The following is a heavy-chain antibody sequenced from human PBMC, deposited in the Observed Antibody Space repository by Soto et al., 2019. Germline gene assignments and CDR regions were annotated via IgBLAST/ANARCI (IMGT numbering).Heavy chain of an antibody. Sequence: SETLSLTCTVSGGSISSGGYYWSWIHQHPGKGLEWIGYIYYSGSTYYNPSLKSRVTISVDTSKNQFSLKLSSVTAADTAVYYCARAPRDFWSGYYTLCYFDYWGQGTLVTVSS. V-gene: IGHV4-31*03. CDR2: IYYSGST. CDR3: ARAPRDFWSGYYTLCYFDY. J-gene: IGHJ4*02. CDR1: GGSISSGGYY. D-gene: IGHD3-3*01.